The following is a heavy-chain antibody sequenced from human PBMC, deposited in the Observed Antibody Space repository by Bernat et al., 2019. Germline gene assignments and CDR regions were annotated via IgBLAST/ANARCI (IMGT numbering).Heavy chain of an antibody. CDR2: IWWDPSNT. V-gene: IGHV3-33*01. CDR3: AREGWSTLAAAGTGADY. Sequence: QVQLVESGGRVVQPGTSLRLSCEASGFIFSSYGMHWVRQAPGKGLEWVGVIWWDPSNTHYSDAVGGRFIISRDDSKNTLFLQMNSLRGDDTAIYYCAREGWSTLAAAGTGADYWGQGTLVSVSS. D-gene: IGHD6-13*01. J-gene: IGHJ4*02. CDR1: GFIFSSYG.